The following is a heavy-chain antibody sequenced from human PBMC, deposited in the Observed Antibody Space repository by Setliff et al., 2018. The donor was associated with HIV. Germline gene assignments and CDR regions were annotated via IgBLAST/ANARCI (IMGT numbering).Heavy chain of an antibody. CDR1: GGTFSNYG. V-gene: IGHV1-18*01. D-gene: IGHD6-19*01. J-gene: IGHJ5*02. CDR2: ISTYNGNI. Sequence: GASVKVSCKASGGTFSNYGISWVRQAPGQGLEWMGWISTYNGNINYAQKFQGRVTMTTDTSTSTAYMELRSLRSDDTAVYYCARVGRSVTGPWGQGTLVTVSS. CDR3: ARVGRSVTGP.